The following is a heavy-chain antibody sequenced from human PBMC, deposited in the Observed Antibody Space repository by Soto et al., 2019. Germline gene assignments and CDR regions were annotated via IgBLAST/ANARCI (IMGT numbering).Heavy chain of an antibody. CDR1: GFNVNSDY. CDR2: IYSGGTT. J-gene: IGHJ4*02. V-gene: IGHV3-53*01. Sequence: GGSLRLSCAASGFNVNSDYMNWVHQTPGKGLEWVASIYSGGTTYYADSVRGRFTISSDKSKNTLYFQLSSLRIEDTAVYYCTRDGRGLGRLSLFEYWGQGVLVTVSS. D-gene: IGHD2-21*02. CDR3: TRDGRGLGRLSLFEY.